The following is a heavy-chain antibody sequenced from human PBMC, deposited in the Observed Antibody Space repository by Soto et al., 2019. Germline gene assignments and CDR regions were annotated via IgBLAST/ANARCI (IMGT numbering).Heavy chain of an antibody. Sequence: RRLSFAASGFTFSSYEMNWVRQAPGKGLEWVSYISSSGSTIYYADSVKGRFTISRDNAKNSLYLQMNSLRAEDTAVYYCARARGGYSYVDYWGQGTLVNV. CDR2: ISSSGSTI. J-gene: IGHJ4*02. V-gene: IGHV3-48*03. D-gene: IGHD5-18*01. CDR3: ARARGGYSYVDY. CDR1: GFTFSSYE.